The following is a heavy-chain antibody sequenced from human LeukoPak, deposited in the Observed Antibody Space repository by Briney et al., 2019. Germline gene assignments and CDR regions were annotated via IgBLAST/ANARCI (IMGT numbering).Heavy chain of an antibody. D-gene: IGHD1-26*01. CDR2: IYDTGRT. CDR3: VRGARSGIYGWFDP. CDR1: GGSISSYS. J-gene: IGHJ5*02. Sequence: SETLSLTCTVSGGSISSYSWTWIRQSPGKGLEWIGYIYDTGRTNHNPSLKSRVTISVDTSRNQFSLKLTSVSVVDTAVYYCVRGARSGIYGWFDPWGQGILVTVSS. V-gene: IGHV4-59*01.